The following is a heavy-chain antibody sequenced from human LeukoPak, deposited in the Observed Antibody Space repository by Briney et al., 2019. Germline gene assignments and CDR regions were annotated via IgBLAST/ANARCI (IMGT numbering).Heavy chain of an antibody. Sequence: GGSPRLSCAASGFTFSSYAMHWVRQAPGKGLEWVAVISYDGSNKYYADSVKGRFTISRDNSKNTLYLQMNSLRAEDTAVYYCARTNGVAASDYWGQGTLVTVSS. CDR3: ARTNGVAASDY. J-gene: IGHJ4*02. CDR2: ISYDGSNK. V-gene: IGHV3-30*04. D-gene: IGHD6-19*01. CDR1: GFTFSSYA.